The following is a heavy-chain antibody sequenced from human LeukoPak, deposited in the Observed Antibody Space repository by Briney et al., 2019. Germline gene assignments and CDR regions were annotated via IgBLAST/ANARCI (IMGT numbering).Heavy chain of an antibody. V-gene: IGHV1-69*02. CDR1: GGTLYSYP. J-gene: IGHJ5*02. CDR2: SIPVLGRV. CDR3: ARPVASADAGDNWFDP. D-gene: IGHD2-2*01. Sequence: SVTLSFTPSGGTLYSYPIGWVWHCPGQGLGWRRRSIPVLGRVNYAQQFQGRVTISADISTTTVFLELTSLRSEDTAVYYCARPVASADAGDNWFDPWGQGTLVTVSS.